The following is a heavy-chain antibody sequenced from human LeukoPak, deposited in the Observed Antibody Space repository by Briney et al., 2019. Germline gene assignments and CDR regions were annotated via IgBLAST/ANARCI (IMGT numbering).Heavy chain of an antibody. CDR3: ARVGYSSSGHYYNDRGAFDY. CDR1: GDSISSGSYY. V-gene: IGHV4-61*01. J-gene: IGHJ4*02. D-gene: IGHD3-10*01. Sequence: PSETLSLTCTVCGDSISSGSYYWRWVRQPPGKGLEWIVYIYYSGSTNYHPSLKSRVSISVDTSKNQFSLKLSSVTAADTAVYYCARVGYSSSGHYYNDRGAFDYWGQGTLVTVSS. CDR2: IYYSGST.